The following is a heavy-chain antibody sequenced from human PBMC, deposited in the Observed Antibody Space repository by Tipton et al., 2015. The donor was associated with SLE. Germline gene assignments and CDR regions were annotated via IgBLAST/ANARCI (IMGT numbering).Heavy chain of an antibody. CDR1: GFTFSNYW. CDR3: IRDLAGEVGF. J-gene: IGHJ4*02. D-gene: IGHD6-19*01. V-gene: IGHV3-74*01. Sequence: SLRLSCAASGFTFSNYWMHWVRQVPGKGLVWVSRTNTDGRTTTYADSVKGRFTISRDNAKNTLYLQMNSLRVEDAAVYYCIRDLAGEVGFWGQGTLVTVSS. CDR2: TNTDGRTT.